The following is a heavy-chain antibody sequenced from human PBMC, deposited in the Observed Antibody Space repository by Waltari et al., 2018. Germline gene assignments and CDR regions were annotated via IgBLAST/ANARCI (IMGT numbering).Heavy chain of an antibody. CDR1: GFTFSSYA. Sequence: EVQLLESGGGLVQPGGSLRLSCAASGFTFSSYAMSWVRQAPGKGLEWVSAISGSRGTTYYADSVKGRFTISRDNSKNTLYLQMNSLRAEDTAVYYCAKCGVVVPAATNWFDPWGQGTLVTVSS. J-gene: IGHJ5*02. V-gene: IGHV3-23*01. D-gene: IGHD2-2*01. CDR3: AKCGVVVPAATNWFDP. CDR2: ISGSRGTT.